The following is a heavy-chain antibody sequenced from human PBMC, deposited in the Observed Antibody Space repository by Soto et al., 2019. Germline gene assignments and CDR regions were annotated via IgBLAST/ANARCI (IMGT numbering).Heavy chain of an antibody. CDR3: ASTVYDSSGYYPDY. V-gene: IGHV1-2*02. CDR1: GYTFTGYY. CDR2: INPNSGGT. D-gene: IGHD3-22*01. J-gene: IGHJ4*02. Sequence: GASVKVSCKASGYTFTGYYMHWVRQAPGQGLEWMGWINPNSGGTNYAQKFQGRVTMTTDTSTSTAYMELRSLRSDDTAVYYCASTVYDSSGYYPDYWGQGTLVTVSS.